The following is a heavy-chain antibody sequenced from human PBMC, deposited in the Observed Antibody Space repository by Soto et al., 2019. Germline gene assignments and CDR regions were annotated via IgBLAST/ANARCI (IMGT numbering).Heavy chain of an antibody. CDR3: ANGRATYGLLTHDY. CDR1: GFSFRNYA. J-gene: IGHJ4*02. V-gene: IGHV3-23*01. Sequence: GGSLRLSCAASGFSFRNYAMSWVRQAPGKGLEWISTLTGSSSNTYYADSVKGRFAISRDNSRNTLYLQMHSLTVEDTAVYYCANGRATYGLLTHDYWGQGTLVTVSS. CDR2: LTGSSSNT. D-gene: IGHD3-9*01.